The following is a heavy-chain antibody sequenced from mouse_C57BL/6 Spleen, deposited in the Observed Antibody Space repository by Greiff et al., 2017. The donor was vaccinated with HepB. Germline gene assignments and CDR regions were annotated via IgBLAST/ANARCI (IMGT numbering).Heavy chain of an antibody. Sequence: VQLQQPGAELVMPGASVKLSCKASGYTFTSYWMHWVKQRPGQGLEWIGEIDPSDSYTNYNQKFKGKSTLTLDKSSSTAYMQLSSLTSEDSAVYYCARSDYGYEDAMDYWGQGTSVTVSS. CDR3: ARSDYGYEDAMDY. D-gene: IGHD2-2*01. J-gene: IGHJ4*01. V-gene: IGHV1-69*01. CDR2: IDPSDSYT. CDR1: GYTFTSYW.